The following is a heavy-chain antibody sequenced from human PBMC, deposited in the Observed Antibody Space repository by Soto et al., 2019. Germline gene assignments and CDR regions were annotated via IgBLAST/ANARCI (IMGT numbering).Heavy chain of an antibody. CDR1: GGSISNDDYY. D-gene: IGHD4-17*01. CDR3: ARATTVTSSFFYYGLDV. Sequence: SETLSLTCSVSGGSISNDDYYWTWIRQAPGKGLEWIGHIYYNGNTYYNPSLKSRLTMSLDTSQNQFSLHLTSVIAADSASYFCARATTVTSSFFYYGLDVWGQGTTVTVSS. CDR2: IYYNGNT. V-gene: IGHV4-30-4*08. J-gene: IGHJ6*02.